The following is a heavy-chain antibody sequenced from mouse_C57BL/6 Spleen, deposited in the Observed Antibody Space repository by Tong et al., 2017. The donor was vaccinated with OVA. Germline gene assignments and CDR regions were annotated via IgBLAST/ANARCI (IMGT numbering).Heavy chain of an antibody. J-gene: IGHJ3*01. CDR1: GFTFSSYG. Sequence: EVQLQESGGDLVKPGGSLKLSCAASGFTFSSYGMSWVRQTPDKRLEWVATISSGGSYTYYPDSVKGRFTISRDNAKNNLYLQMSHLKSEDTAMYYCARDLGPTTAVARGFAYWGQGTLVTVSA. V-gene: IGHV5-6*01. D-gene: IGHD1-1*01. CDR3: ARDLGPTTAVARGFAY. CDR2: ISSGGSYT.